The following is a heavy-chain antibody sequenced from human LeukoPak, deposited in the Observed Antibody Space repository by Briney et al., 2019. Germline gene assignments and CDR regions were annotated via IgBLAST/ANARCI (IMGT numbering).Heavy chain of an antibody. CDR3: ARDRGSGVYDYVWGSYRYSYYFDY. Sequence: GRSLRLSCAASGFTFSSYAMHWVRQAPGKGLEWVAVISYDGSNKYYADSVKGRFTISRGNSKNTLYLQMNSLRAEDTAVYYCARDRGSGVYDYVWGSYRYSYYFDYWGQGTLVTVSS. V-gene: IGHV3-30*04. CDR1: GFTFSSYA. D-gene: IGHD3-16*02. J-gene: IGHJ4*02. CDR2: ISYDGSNK.